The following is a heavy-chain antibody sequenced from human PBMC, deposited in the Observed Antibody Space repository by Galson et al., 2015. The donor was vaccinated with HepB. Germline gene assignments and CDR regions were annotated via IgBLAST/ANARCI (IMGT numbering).Heavy chain of an antibody. V-gene: IGHV3-30*04. CDR3: ARNPRPLAGSYWGYYFDY. CDR1: GFTFSGYT. J-gene: IGHJ4*02. D-gene: IGHD1-26*01. CDR2: ISYDGGDK. Sequence: SLRLSCAASGFTFSGYTMQWVRQAPGKGLEWVSFISYDGGDKYYADPVKGRFTVSRDNSKNTLYLQMDSLRPEDTAVYYCARNPRPLAGSYWGYYFDYWGQGTLVTVSS.